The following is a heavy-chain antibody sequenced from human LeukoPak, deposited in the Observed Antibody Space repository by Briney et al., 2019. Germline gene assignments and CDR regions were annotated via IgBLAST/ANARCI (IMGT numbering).Heavy chain of an antibody. V-gene: IGHV1-69*05. Sequence: ASVKVSCKASGGTFSSYAISWVRQAPGQGLEWMGGIIPIFGTANYAQKFQGRVTITTDESTSTAYMELSSLRSEDTAVYYCARDDTIFGVVIHLVYWGQGTLVTVSS. J-gene: IGHJ4*02. CDR3: ARDDTIFGVVIHLVY. D-gene: IGHD3-3*01. CDR2: IIPIFGTA. CDR1: GGTFSSYA.